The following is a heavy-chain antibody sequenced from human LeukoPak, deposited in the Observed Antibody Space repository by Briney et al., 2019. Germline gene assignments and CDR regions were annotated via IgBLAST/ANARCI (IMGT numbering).Heavy chain of an antibody. CDR1: GGSISSYY. J-gene: IGHJ4*02. CDR3: ASEVVGADGGGDY. Sequence: NPSETLSLTCTVSGGSISSYYWSWIRQPAGKGLEWIGEINHSGSTNYNPSLKSRVTISVDTSKNQFSLKLSSVTAADTAVYYCASEVVGADGGGDYWGQGTLVTVSS. CDR2: INHSGST. D-gene: IGHD1-26*01. V-gene: IGHV4-59*12.